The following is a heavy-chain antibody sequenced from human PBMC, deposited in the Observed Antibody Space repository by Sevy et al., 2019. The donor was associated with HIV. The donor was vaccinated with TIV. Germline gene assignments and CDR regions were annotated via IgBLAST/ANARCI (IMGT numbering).Heavy chain of an antibody. V-gene: IGHV3-30-3*01. CDR2: ISYDGSNK. CDR3: ARDDYSYGALIDY. Sequence: GGSLRLSCAASGFTFSSYAMHWVRQAPGKGLEWVAVISYDGSNKYYADSVKGRFTISRDNSKNTLYLQMNSLRAEETAVYYCARDDYSYGALIDYWGQGTLVTVSS. CDR1: GFTFSSYA. J-gene: IGHJ4*02. D-gene: IGHD5-18*01.